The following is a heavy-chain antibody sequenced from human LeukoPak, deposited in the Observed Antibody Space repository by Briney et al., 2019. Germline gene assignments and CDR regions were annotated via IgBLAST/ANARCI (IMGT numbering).Heavy chain of an antibody. D-gene: IGHD5-12*01. Sequence: SETLSLTCTVSGGSISSYYWSWIRQPPGKGLEWIGYIYYSGSTNYNPSLKSRVTISVDTSKNQFSLKLSSVTAADTAVYYCARGGGGYDYIDYWGRGTLVTVSS. J-gene: IGHJ4*02. CDR3: ARGGGGYDYIDY. V-gene: IGHV4-59*08. CDR2: IYYSGST. CDR1: GGSISSYY.